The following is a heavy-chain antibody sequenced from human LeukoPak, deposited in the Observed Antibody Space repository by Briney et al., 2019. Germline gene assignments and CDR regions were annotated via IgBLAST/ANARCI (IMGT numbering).Heavy chain of an antibody. CDR1: GFTFSSYG. D-gene: IGHD3-16*01. V-gene: IGHV3-30*02. CDR3: ARDPLGY. Sequence: GGSLRLSCAASGFTFSSYGMHWVRQAPGKGLEWVASIRYDGSHKFYADSVKGRFTISRDNSKNTLYLQMNSLRAEDTAVYYCARDPLGYWGQGTLVTVSS. CDR2: IRYDGSHK. J-gene: IGHJ4*02.